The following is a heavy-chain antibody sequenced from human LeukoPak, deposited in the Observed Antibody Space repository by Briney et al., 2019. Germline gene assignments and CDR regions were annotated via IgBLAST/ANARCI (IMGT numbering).Heavy chain of an antibody. J-gene: IGHJ4*02. Sequence: SETLSLTCTISGDSISSGNDYWSWIRQRPGEGLEWIRYIYYSGSTYYNPSLRSRVTISVDTSKNQFSLKLNSVAAADTAVYYCARDEGYFDYWGQGTLVTVSS. CDR3: ARDEGYFDY. V-gene: IGHV4-31*03. CDR1: GDSISSGNDY. CDR2: IYYSGST.